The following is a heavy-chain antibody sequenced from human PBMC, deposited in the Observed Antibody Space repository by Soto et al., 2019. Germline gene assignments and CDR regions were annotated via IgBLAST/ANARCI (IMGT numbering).Heavy chain of an antibody. D-gene: IGHD1-1*01. CDR3: ARVERGTATTVVYAFDI. V-gene: IGHV4-34*01. J-gene: IGHJ3*02. CDR1: GGFVSSGSYY. CDR2: MSHSGGT. Sequence: QVQLQQWGAGLLKPSETLSLTCAVYGGFVSSGSYYWSWIRQPPGKGLEWIGEMSHSGGTHFNPSLKSRVTISVDTSKNQFPLKMSSVTAADTALYCCARVERGTATTVVYAFDIWGPGTMVTVSS.